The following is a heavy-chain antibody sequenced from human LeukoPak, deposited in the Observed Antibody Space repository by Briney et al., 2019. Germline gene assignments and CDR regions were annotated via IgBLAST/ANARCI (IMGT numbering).Heavy chain of an antibody. Sequence: GASVKVSCKASGYTFTSYAMNWVRQAPGQGLEWMGWINTNTGNPTYAQGFTGQFVFSLDTSVSTAYLQISSLKAEDTAVYCCARDPPNCTGGSCYLSGYFDYWGQGTLVTVSS. V-gene: IGHV7-4-1*02. CDR2: INTNTGNP. CDR3: ARDPPNCTGGSCYLSGYFDY. J-gene: IGHJ4*02. CDR1: GYTFTSYA. D-gene: IGHD2-15*01.